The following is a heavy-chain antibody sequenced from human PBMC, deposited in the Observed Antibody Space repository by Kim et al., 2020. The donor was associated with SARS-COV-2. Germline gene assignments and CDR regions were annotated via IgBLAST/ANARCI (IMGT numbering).Heavy chain of an antibody. CDR3: AREPRASWYLDY. J-gene: IGHJ4*02. D-gene: IGHD6-13*01. V-gene: IGHV3-7*03. Sequence: YYVDSVKGRFTISRDNAKNSLYLQMNSLRAEDTAVYYCAREPRASWYLDYWGQGTLVTVSS.